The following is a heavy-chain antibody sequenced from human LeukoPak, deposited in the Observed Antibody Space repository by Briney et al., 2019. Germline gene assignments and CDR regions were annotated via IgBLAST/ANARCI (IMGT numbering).Heavy chain of an antibody. D-gene: IGHD5-18*01. CDR2: ISYSGST. Sequence: SETLSLTCTVSGGSISTYYWTWIRQPPGKGLEWIGYISYSGSTNYNPSLKSRVTMSVDTSKNQFSLKLSSVTAADTAVYYCARDSDTAMVTGFDYWGQGTLVTVSS. J-gene: IGHJ4*02. V-gene: IGHV4-59*12. CDR3: ARDSDTAMVTGFDY. CDR1: GGSISTYY.